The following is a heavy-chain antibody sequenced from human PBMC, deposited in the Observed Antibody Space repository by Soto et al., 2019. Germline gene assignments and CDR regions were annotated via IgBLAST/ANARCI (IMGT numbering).Heavy chain of an antibody. CDR1: GVSISSYY. J-gene: IGHJ4*02. CDR2: IHDSGGT. V-gene: IGHV4-59*01. D-gene: IGHD6-19*01. CDR3: WRALPFTGGWSLRFDY. Sequence: SETLSLTCTVSGVSISSYYWSWIRQPPGKGLEWIGDIHDSGGTNYNPALKSRGTISLDTSTKQFSLKLISVTAADTAADYCWRALPFTGGWSLRFDYWGQGTLVTVSS.